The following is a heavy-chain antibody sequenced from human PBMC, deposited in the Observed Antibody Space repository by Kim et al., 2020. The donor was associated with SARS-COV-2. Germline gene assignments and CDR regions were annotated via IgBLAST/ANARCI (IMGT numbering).Heavy chain of an antibody. CDR1: GFTFSSFH. V-gene: IGHV3-30-3*01. J-gene: IGHJ6*02. CDR2: ISYDGINK. CDR3: ARDDYYGLDV. Sequence: GGSLRLSCATSGFTFSSFHMHWVRQAPGKGLEWVAFISYDGINKNYADSVKGRFTISKDKPRNTLHLQMDSLRTEDTAVYYCARDDYYGLDVWGQGTTVTVSS.